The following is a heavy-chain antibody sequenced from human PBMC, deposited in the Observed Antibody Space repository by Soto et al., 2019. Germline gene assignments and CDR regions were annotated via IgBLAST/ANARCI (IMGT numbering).Heavy chain of an antibody. CDR2: ISYDGSNK. Sequence: GGSLRLSCAASGFTFSSYGMHWVRQAPGKGLGWVAVISYDGSNKYYADSVKGRFTISRDNSKNTLYLQMNSLRAEDTAVYYCAKEPGIRYYYYYGMDVWGQGTTVTVSS. V-gene: IGHV3-30*18. CDR3: AKEPGIRYYYYYGMDV. D-gene: IGHD1-1*01. J-gene: IGHJ6*02. CDR1: GFTFSSYG.